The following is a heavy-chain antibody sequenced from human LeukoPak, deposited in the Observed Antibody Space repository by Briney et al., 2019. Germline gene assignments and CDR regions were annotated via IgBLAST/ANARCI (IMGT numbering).Heavy chain of an antibody. CDR3: ARDRYGFDY. J-gene: IGHJ4*02. V-gene: IGHV3-48*04. CDR2: ISSSSSTI. D-gene: IGHD1-1*01. CDR1: GFTFSSYS. Sequence: GGSLRLSCAASGFTFSSYSMNWVRQAAGKGLEWVSYISSSSSTIYYADSVKGRFTISRDNAKNSLYLQMNSLRAEDTAVYYCARDRYGFDYWGQGTLVTVSS.